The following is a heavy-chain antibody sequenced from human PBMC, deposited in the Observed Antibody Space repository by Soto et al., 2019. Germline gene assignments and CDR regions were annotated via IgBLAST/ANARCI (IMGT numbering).Heavy chain of an antibody. V-gene: IGHV4-34*01. CDR3: ARGQDEAKVGY. Sequence: SDTQSLTCGVYGGDFIAYYLNLIRQPPGKGLEWIGEIHPSGIITYNPSLESRVIISVDTSKNQFSLNLNSLSAADTAVYYCARGQDEAKVGYWGQGTLVTVSS. D-gene: IGHD2-15*01. CDR1: GGDFIAYY. CDR2: IHPSGII. J-gene: IGHJ4*02.